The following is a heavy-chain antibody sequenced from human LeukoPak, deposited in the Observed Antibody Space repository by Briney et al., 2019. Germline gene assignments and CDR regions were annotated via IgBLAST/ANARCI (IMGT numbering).Heavy chain of an antibody. D-gene: IGHD6-19*01. Sequence: GSLRLSCAASDSTVRNEWVNWVRQPPGKGLEWIGEIYHSGSTNYNPSLKSRVTISVDKSKNQFSLKLSSVTAADTAVYYCARDRAVAGTDFDYWGQGTLVTVSS. CDR1: DSTVRNEW. CDR3: ARDRAVAGTDFDY. J-gene: IGHJ4*02. V-gene: IGHV4-4*02. CDR2: IYHSGST.